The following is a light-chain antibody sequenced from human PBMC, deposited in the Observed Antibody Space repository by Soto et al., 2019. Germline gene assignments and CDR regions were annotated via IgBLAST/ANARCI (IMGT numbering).Light chain of an antibody. J-gene: IGKJ4*01. V-gene: IGKV3-15*01. CDR1: QSVNNN. CDR2: GAS. CDR3: QQHNTWPRT. Sequence: EIVMTQSPDTLSVSPGERAILSCRASQSVNNNLAWYQQRPRHAPRLLIYGASTRATGIPARFSGSGSGTEFILTISSLQSEDFAVYYCQQHNTWPRTFGGGTKVEIK.